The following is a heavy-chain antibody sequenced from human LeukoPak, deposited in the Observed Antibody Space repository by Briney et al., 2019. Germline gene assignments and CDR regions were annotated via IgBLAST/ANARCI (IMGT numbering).Heavy chain of an antibody. CDR3: ARDLKTLETH. V-gene: IGHV1-2*02. CDR1: GYTFTGYY. D-gene: IGHD5-24*01. Sequence: ASVRVSCKASGYTFTGYYMHWVRQAPGQGLEWMGWINPNSGATNYAQKFQGRVTMTGDTSISTAYMELSRLRSDDTAVYYCARDLKTLETHWGQGTLVTVSS. CDR2: INPNSGAT. J-gene: IGHJ4*02.